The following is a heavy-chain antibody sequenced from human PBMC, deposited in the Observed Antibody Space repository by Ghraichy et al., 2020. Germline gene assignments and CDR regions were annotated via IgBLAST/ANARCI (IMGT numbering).Heavy chain of an antibody. CDR1: GFTFNFYA. D-gene: IGHD6-19*01. CDR2: ISSSGSAT. V-gene: IGHV3-23*01. Sequence: GGSLRLSCAASGFTFNFYAMSWVRLVPGKGLEWVSSISSSGSATYYRDSVKGRFTVSRDNYRNTVDIEMDSLRVGDTAIYFCAKQWTIAVAGGFLDHWGRGIPVTVSS. J-gene: IGHJ4*02. CDR3: AKQWTIAVAGGFLDH.